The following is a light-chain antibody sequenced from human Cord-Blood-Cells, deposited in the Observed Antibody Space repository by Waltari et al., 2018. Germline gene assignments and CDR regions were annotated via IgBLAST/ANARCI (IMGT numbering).Light chain of an antibody. CDR2: EGS. J-gene: IGLJ3*02. Sequence: QSALTQPASVSGSPGQSITISCTGTSSDVGCYNLVSWYQQHPGKAPKLMIYEGSKRPSGVSNRFSGSKSGNTASLTISGLQAEDEADYYCCSYAGSSPWVFGGGTKLTVL. CDR1: SSDVGCYNL. CDR3: CSYAGSSPWV. V-gene: IGLV2-23*01.